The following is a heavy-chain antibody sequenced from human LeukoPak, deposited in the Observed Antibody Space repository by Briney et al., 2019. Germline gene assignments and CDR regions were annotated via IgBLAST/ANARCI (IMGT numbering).Heavy chain of an antibody. D-gene: IGHD5-24*01. CDR2: IIHIFGTA. V-gene: IGHV1-69*05. CDR3: ARERDGYNYGVDY. Sequence: SVKVSCKASGGTFSSYAISWVRQAPGQGLEWMGRIIHIFGTANYAQKFQGRVTITTDESTSTAYMELSSLRSEDTAVYYCARERDGYNYGVDYWGQGTLVTVSS. J-gene: IGHJ4*02. CDR1: GGTFSSYA.